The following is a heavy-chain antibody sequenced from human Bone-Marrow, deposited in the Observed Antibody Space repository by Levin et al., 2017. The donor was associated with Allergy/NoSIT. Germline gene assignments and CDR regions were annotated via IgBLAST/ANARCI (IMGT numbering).Heavy chain of an antibody. D-gene: IGHD5/OR15-5a*01. CDR1: GGSIISGTNS. J-gene: IGHJ5*02. CDR3: ARLPTGYPNWFDP. Sequence: SETLSLTCTVSGGSIISGTNSWGWVRQTPGTRLEWIGTFHFSGNTYYNPSLKSRVTVSVDTSKNQFSLQVKYVVAADTAVYYCARLPTGYPNWFDPWGQGTLVTVSS. CDR2: FHFSGNT. V-gene: IGHV4-39*01.